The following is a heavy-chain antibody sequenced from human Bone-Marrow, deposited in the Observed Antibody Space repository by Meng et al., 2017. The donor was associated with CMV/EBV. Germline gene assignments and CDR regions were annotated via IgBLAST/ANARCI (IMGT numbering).Heavy chain of an antibody. CDR1: GASISTSSYY. J-gene: IGHJ4*02. D-gene: IGHD5-18*01. CDR3: ARGYLMDPAMGPHFDY. CDR2: IYYSGST. V-gene: IGHV4-61*05. Sequence: SETLSLTCTVSGASISTSSYYWGWIRQPPGKGLEWIGYIYYSGSTNYNPSLKSRVTISVDTSKNQFSLKLSSVIAADTAVYYCARGYLMDPAMGPHFDYWGQGTLVTVSS.